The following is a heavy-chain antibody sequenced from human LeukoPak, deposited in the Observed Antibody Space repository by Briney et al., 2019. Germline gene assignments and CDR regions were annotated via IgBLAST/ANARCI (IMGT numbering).Heavy chain of an antibody. CDR2: INPSGGST. J-gene: IGHJ1*01. Sequence: ASVKVSCKASGYTFTNYYMHWVRQAPGQGLEWMGIINPSGGSTSYAQKFQGRVSVTRDMSTSTVYMELSSLRSEDTAVYYCATAMVRGVIFGYFQHWGQGTLVTVSS. CDR3: ATAMVRGVIFGYFQH. CDR1: GYTFTNYY. D-gene: IGHD3-10*01. V-gene: IGHV1-46*01.